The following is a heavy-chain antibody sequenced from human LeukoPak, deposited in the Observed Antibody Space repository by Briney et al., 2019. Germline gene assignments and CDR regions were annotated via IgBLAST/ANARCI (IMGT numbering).Heavy chain of an antibody. CDR1: GFTFSSYE. CDR3: ARSRGDSWSGYLGGV. CDR2: ISSSGSTI. Sequence: GGSLRLSCAASGFTFSSYEMNWVSQAPGKGLEWVSYISSSGSTIYYADSVKGRFTISRDNAKNSLYLQMNSLRAEDTAVYYCARSRGDSWSGYLGGVWGKGTTVTVSS. D-gene: IGHD3-3*01. J-gene: IGHJ6*04. V-gene: IGHV3-48*03.